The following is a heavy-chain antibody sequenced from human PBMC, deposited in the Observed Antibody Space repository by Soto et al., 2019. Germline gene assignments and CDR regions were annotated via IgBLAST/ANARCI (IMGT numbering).Heavy chain of an antibody. CDR3: ASGLAAAGADYFDY. D-gene: IGHD6-13*01. CDR1: GGSIISGAYY. CDR2: IYYSGST. V-gene: IGHV4-31*03. Sequence: PSETLSLTCTVSGGSIISGAYYWNWIRQHPGKGLEWIGNIYYSGSTYYNPSLKSRGTISVDTAKNRSALKLSAVTAADTAVYYCASGLAAAGADYFDYWGQGAQGTSPQ. J-gene: IGHJ4*02.